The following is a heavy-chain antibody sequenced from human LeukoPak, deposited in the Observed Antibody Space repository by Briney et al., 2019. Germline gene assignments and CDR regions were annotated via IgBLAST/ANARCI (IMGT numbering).Heavy chain of an antibody. D-gene: IGHD3-3*01. CDR1: GGSISSYY. CDR2: IYYSGST. J-gene: IGHJ4*02. CDR3: ARAPLGYDFWSGYQDYFDY. V-gene: IGHV4-59*01. Sequence: PSETLSLTCTVSGGSISSYYWSWIRQPPGKGLEWIGYIYYSGSTNYNPSLKSRVTISVDTSKNQFSLKLSSVTAADTAVYYCARAPLGYDFWSGYQDYFDYWGQGTLVTVSS.